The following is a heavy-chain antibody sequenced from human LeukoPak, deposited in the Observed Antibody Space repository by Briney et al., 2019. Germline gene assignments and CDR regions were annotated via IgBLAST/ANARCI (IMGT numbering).Heavy chain of an antibody. CDR2: ISAYNGNT. CDR1: GYTFTSYG. CDR3: AREGWATIFGVVITGSAFDI. V-gene: IGHV1-18*01. J-gene: IGHJ3*02. D-gene: IGHD3-3*01. Sequence: ASVKVSCKVSGYTFTSYGISWVRQAPGQGLEWMGWISAYNGNTNYAQKLQGRVTMTTDTSTSTAYMELRSLRSDDAAVYYCAREGWATIFGVVITGSAFDIWGQGTMVTVSS.